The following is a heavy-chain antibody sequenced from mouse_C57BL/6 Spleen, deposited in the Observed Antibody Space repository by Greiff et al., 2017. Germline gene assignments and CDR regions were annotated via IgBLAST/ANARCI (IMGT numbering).Heavy chain of an antibody. J-gene: IGHJ4*01. CDR3: ARVSTYVGDAMDY. CDR1: GYSITSGYY. CDR2: ISYDGSN. V-gene: IGHV3-6*01. Sequence: EVKLQESGPGLVKPSQSLSLTCSVTGYSITSGYYWNWIRQFPGNKLEWMGYISYDGSNNYNPSPKNRISITRDTSKNQFFLKLNSVTTEDTATYYCARVSTYVGDAMDYWGQGTSVTVSS.